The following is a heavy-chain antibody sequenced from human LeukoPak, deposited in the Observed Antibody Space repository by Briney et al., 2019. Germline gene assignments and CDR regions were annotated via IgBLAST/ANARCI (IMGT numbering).Heavy chain of an antibody. CDR1: GFTFSSYW. D-gene: IGHD3-3*01. J-gene: IGHJ4*02. CDR2: IKQDGSEK. Sequence: PGGSLRLSCAASGFTFSSYWMSWVRQAPGKGLEWVANIKQDGSEKYYVDSVKGRFTISRDNSKNTLYLQMNSLRAEDTAVYYCAKGAISTGTKVLRFLEWLLPPMGYWGQGTLVTVSS. CDR3: AKGAISTGTKVLRFLEWLLPPMGY. V-gene: IGHV3-7*01.